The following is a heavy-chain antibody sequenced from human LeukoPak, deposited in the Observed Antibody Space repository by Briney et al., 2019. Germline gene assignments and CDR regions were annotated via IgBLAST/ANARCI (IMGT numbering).Heavy chain of an antibody. CDR3: ARMYSSSSTHFDY. Sequence: ASVKVSCKASGYTFTGYYMHWVRQAPGQGLEWMGWINPNSDGTNYAQKFQGRVTMTRDTSISTAYMELSRLRSDDTAVYYCARMYSSSSTHFDYWGQGTLVTVSS. CDR1: GYTFTGYY. CDR2: INPNSDGT. V-gene: IGHV1-2*02. D-gene: IGHD6-6*01. J-gene: IGHJ4*02.